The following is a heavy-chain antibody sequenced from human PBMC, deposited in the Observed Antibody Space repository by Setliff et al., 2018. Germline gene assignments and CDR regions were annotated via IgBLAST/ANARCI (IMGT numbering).Heavy chain of an antibody. CDR2: FHTGGAT. Sequence: SETLSLTCSVSGGSISSGGFYWSWIRQSAGRGLEWIGHFHTGGATDYNPSLYSRITVTLDRSKNQFSLQLTSVTAADTAMYYCARVAYPNGGSCRYFDNWGQGTLVTVSS. J-gene: IGHJ4*02. CDR1: GGSISSGGFY. D-gene: IGHD2-15*01. CDR3: ARVAYPNGGSCRYFDN. V-gene: IGHV4-61*09.